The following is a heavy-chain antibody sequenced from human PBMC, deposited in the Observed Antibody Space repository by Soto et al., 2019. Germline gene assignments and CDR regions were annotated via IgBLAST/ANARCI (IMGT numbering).Heavy chain of an antibody. Sequence: SVKVSCKASGYIFASYYMHWVRQAPGQGLEWMGIINPSGGSTSYAQKFQGRVTMTRDTYTSTVYMELSSLRSEDTAVYYCARGERIMITFGGVIVITPYDYCG. D-gene: IGHD3-16*02. CDR1: GYIFASYY. CDR3: ARGERIMITFGGVIVITPYDY. CDR2: INPSGGST. V-gene: IGHV1-46*01. J-gene: IGHJ4*01.